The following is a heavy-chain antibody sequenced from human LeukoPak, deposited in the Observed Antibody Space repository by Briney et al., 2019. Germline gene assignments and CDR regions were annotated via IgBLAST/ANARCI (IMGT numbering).Heavy chain of an antibody. V-gene: IGHV1-2*06. J-gene: IGHJ4*02. CDR1: GYTFTDYY. CDR2: INPDSGGA. Sequence: ASVRVSCKASGYTFTDYYMNWGRQAPGQGLERMGRINPDSGGAIYAQKFRGRVTMTRDTSINTAYMELSGLRSDDTAVYYCARGQSSDFWGQGTLVSVSS. CDR3: ARGQSSDF.